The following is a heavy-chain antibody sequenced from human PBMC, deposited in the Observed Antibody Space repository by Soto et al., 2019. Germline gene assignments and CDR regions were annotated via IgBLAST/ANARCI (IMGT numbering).Heavy chain of an antibody. Sequence: SETLSLTCTVSGDSFSSYYWSWIRQPPGKGLEWIGNIYYSGSTNYNPSLKNRVTISVDTSKTQFSLKLISVTAADTAVYYCARYGVYCSRSTCFGFFECSGQGALVTVSS. CDR2: IYYSGST. CDR3: ARYGVYCSRSTCFGFFEC. V-gene: IGHV4-59*01. CDR1: GDSFSSYY. J-gene: IGHJ4*01. D-gene: IGHD6-13*01.